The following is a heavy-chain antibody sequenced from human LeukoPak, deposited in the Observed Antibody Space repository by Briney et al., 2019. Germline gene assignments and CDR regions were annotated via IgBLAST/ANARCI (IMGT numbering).Heavy chain of an antibody. J-gene: IGHJ4*02. V-gene: IGHV3-13*01. CDR2: IDTAGDT. Sequence: LAGGTLRLSCAASGFTFSTHDMHWVRQAPGKGLEWVSAIDTAGDTYYPGSVKGRFTVSREDGKNSLYLQMNSLRAGDTAVYYCARRYGSNYGPLAFWGQGTLVTASS. CDR3: ARRYGSNYGPLAF. D-gene: IGHD5-18*01. CDR1: GFTFSTHD.